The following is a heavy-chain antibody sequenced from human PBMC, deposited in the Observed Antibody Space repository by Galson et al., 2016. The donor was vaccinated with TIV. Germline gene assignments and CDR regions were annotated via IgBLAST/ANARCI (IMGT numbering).Heavy chain of an antibody. J-gene: IGHJ5*02. CDR2: IWYEGINK. V-gene: IGHV3-33*01. CDR3: ARIQGDSSGWFDV. D-gene: IGHD6-19*01. Sequence: SLRLSCAASGFSFSRFGMHWVRQAPGKGLEWVALIWYEGINKDYADSVKGRFTVTRDNSKSTVYPQMNSLRAEDTAIYYCARIQGDSSGWFDVWGQGTQVTVSS. CDR1: GFSFSRFG.